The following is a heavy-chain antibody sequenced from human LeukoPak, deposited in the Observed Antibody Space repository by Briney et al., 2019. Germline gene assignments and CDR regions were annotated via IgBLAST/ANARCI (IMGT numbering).Heavy chain of an antibody. V-gene: IGHV1-69*01. Sequence: SVKVSCKASGGTFSSYTISWVRQAPGQGLEWMGGIIPIFGTANYAQKFQGGVTITADESTSTAYMELSSLRSEDTAVYYCAGYFWSGYYRFDYWGQGTLVTVSS. CDR2: IIPIFGTA. D-gene: IGHD3-3*01. CDR1: GGTFSSYT. J-gene: IGHJ4*02. CDR3: AGYFWSGYYRFDY.